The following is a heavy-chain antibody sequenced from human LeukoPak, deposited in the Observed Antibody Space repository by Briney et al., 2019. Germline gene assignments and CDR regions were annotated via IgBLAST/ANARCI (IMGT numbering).Heavy chain of an antibody. CDR3: ARAPYCSGGSCYSLDY. Sequence: ASVKVSCKASGYTFTGYYLFWVRQAPGQGLEWMGWINPNSGETNYAQRFQGRVTMTWDTSISTAWDTSFSTAYMELSRLTYDDTAVYYCARAPYCSGGSCYSLDYWGQGTLVTVSS. V-gene: IGHV1-2*02. CDR1: GYTFTGYY. CDR2: INPNSGET. J-gene: IGHJ4*02. D-gene: IGHD2-15*01.